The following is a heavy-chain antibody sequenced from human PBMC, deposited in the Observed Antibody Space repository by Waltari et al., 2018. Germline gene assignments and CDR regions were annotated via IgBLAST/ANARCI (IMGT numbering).Heavy chain of an antibody. CDR1: GFTFGDYA. CDR2: IRSKAYGGTA. CDR3: TSQILTYFYESNEYYGY. J-gene: IGHJ4*02. Sequence: EVQVVESGGGLVQPGRSLRLSCTASGFTFGDYAMSWFRQAPGKGLEWVGFIRSKAYGGTAEYAASVKGRFSISRDDSKSIAYLQMNSLKTEDTAVYYCTSQILTYFYESNEYYGYWGQGALVTVSS. V-gene: IGHV3-49*03. D-gene: IGHD3-22*01.